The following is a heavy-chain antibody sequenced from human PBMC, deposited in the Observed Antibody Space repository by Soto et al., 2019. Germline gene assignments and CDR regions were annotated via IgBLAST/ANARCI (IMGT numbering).Heavy chain of an antibody. CDR1: GFTFSDYY. Sequence: PGGSLRLSCAASGFTFSDYYMSWIRQAPGKGLGWVSYISRSGSTIYYADSVKGRFTISRDNAKNSLYLQMNSLRAEDTAVYYCARVGGYPHCYYYGMDVWGQGTTVTVSS. V-gene: IGHV3-11*01. J-gene: IGHJ6*02. CDR2: ISRSGSTI. CDR3: ARVGGYPHCYYYGMDV. D-gene: IGHD3-22*01.